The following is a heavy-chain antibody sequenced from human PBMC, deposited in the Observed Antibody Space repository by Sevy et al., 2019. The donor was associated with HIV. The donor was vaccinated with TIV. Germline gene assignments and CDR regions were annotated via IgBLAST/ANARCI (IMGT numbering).Heavy chain of an antibody. J-gene: IGHJ6*02. Sequence: GGSLRLSCAASGFTFSNFGMHWVRQAPGKGLEWLAVTRYDGTIDHYAESVKGRFTISRDNVKNTLFLQMNRLNVDDTAVYFCAKRGGSDCDLSDYYGMDVWGQGTTVTVSS. CDR3: AKRGGSDCDLSDYYGMDV. CDR1: GFTFSNFG. D-gene: IGHD2-21*02. V-gene: IGHV3-30*18. CDR2: TRYDGTID.